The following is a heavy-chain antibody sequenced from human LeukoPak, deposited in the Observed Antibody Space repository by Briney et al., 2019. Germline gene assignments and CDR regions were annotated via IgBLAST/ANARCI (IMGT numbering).Heavy chain of an antibody. CDR1: GFTVSSNY. CDR2: MYSGGST. Sequence: GRSLRLSCVASGFTVSSNYISWVRQAPGKGLEWVSVMYSGGSTYYADSVKGRFTISRDNSKNTLYLQMNSLRAEDTAVYYCASGSGSYRTPYYYMDVWGTGTTVTVSS. J-gene: IGHJ6*03. V-gene: IGHV3-53*01. D-gene: IGHD3-10*01. CDR3: ASGSGSYRTPYYYMDV.